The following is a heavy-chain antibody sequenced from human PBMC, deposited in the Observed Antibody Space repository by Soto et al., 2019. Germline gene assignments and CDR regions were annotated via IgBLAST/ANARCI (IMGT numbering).Heavy chain of an antibody. D-gene: IGHD3-10*01. V-gene: IGHV6-1*01. J-gene: IGHJ6*02. CDR3: ARARGTRGYYYYGMDV. CDR1: GDSVSSNSAA. Sequence: PSQTLSLTCVISGDSVSSNSAAWNWIRQSPSRGLEWLGRTYYRSKWYNDYAVSVKSRITINPDTSKNQFSLQLNSVTPEDTAVYYCARARGTRGYYYYGMDVWGQGTTVTVSS. CDR2: TYYRSKWYN.